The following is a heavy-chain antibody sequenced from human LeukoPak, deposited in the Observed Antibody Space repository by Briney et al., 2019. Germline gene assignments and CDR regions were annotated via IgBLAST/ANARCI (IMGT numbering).Heavy chain of an antibody. CDR2: IYYSGST. Sequence: PSETLSLTCTVSGGSISSYYWSWIRQPPGKGLEWIGYIYYSGSTNYNPSLKSRVTISVDTSKNQFSLKLSSVTAADTAVYYCARGVLEYSSLLPFDYWGQGTLVTVSS. CDR3: ARGVLEYSSLLPFDY. D-gene: IGHD6-6*01. V-gene: IGHV4-59*01. J-gene: IGHJ4*02. CDR1: GGSISSYY.